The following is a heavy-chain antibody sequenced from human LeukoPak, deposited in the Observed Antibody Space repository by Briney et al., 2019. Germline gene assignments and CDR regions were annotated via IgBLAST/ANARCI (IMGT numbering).Heavy chain of an antibody. Sequence: SETLSPTCTVSGGSISSRPYCWGWIRQPPGKGLEWLGSFYYSGSTYYNPSLKSRVTISVDTSKNQFSLKLSSVTAADTAVYYCARANYYDSSGLRYWGQGTLVTVSS. CDR1: GGSISSRPYC. CDR3: ARANYYDSSGLRY. J-gene: IGHJ4*02. D-gene: IGHD3-22*01. CDR2: FYYSGST. V-gene: IGHV4-39*07.